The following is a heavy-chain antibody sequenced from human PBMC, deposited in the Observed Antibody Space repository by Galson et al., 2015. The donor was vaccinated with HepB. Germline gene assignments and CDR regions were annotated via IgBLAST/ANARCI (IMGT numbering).Heavy chain of an antibody. Sequence: SLRLSCAASGFTFDDYAMHWVRQAPGKGLEWVSGISWNSGSIGYADSVKGRFTISRDNAKNSLYLQMNSLRAEDTALYYCAKALVGPRQGAFDYWGQGTLVTVSS. J-gene: IGHJ4*02. CDR2: ISWNSGSI. V-gene: IGHV3-9*01. CDR3: AKALVGPRQGAFDY. CDR1: GFTFDDYA. D-gene: IGHD1-26*01.